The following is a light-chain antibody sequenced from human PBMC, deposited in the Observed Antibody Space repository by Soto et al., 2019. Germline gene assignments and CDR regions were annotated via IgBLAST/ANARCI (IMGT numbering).Light chain of an antibody. CDR1: QYISTY. J-gene: IGKJ4*02. V-gene: IGKV1-39*01. CDR2: SAS. CDR3: QQSYTTPRT. Sequence: DIQMTQSPSSLSASVGDRVTITCRASQYISTYLNWYRQKSGKAPEVLIYSASTLQSGVPSRFSGRGSGTDFTLTIIGPQSEDFATYYCQQSYTTPRTFGAGTKVDIK.